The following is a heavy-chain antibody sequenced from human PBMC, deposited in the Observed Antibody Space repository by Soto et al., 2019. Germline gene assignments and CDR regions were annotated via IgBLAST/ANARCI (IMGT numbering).Heavy chain of an antibody. J-gene: IGHJ4*02. Sequence: DVQLLESGGGLEQPGGSLRLSCAVSGFSFRSYAMSWVRQAPGKGLEWVSVISDGGDTSYYADSVKGRFTIFRDNSKNTVYLQMNSLRAEDTAVYYCAKQGIEVAGTDYFDYWGQGAQVTVAS. V-gene: IGHV3-23*01. CDR3: AKQGIEVAGTDYFDY. D-gene: IGHD6-19*01. CDR1: GFSFRSYA. CDR2: ISDGGDTS.